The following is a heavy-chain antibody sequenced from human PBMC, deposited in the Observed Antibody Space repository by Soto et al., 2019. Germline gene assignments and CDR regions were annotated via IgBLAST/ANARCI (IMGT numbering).Heavy chain of an antibody. V-gene: IGHV3-74*01. J-gene: IGHJ6*02. Sequence: HGGSLKLSSAASGFTVDTYWMNWARQAPGKGPEWLSGINSDGTISSYADSVKGRFTISRDNARNTLSLQMNSLRADDTAVYYCARLSGDHSAFFSYGMDAWGQGTTVTVSS. D-gene: IGHD2-21*01. CDR1: GFTVDTYW. CDR2: INSDGTIS. CDR3: ARLSGDHSAFFSYGMDA.